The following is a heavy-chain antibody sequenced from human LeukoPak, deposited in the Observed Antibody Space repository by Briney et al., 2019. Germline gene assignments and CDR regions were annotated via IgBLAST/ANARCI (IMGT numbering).Heavy chain of an antibody. Sequence: GGSLRLSCAASGFTFSSYAMSWVRQAPGKGLEWVSAISGSGGSTYYADSAKGRFTISRDNSKNTLYLQMNSLRAEDTAVYYCAKEGPYCSSTSCYGSDYWGQGTLVTVSS. J-gene: IGHJ4*02. D-gene: IGHD2-2*01. V-gene: IGHV3-23*01. CDR1: GFTFSSYA. CDR2: ISGSGGST. CDR3: AKEGPYCSSTSCYGSDY.